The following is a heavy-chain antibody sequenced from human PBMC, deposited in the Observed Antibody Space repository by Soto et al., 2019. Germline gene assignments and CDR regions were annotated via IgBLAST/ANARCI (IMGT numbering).Heavy chain of an antibody. J-gene: IGHJ4*02. V-gene: IGHV3-7*01. CDR2: IKQDGSEK. D-gene: IGHD1-26*01. CDR1: GFTFSSFW. CDR3: VRDRGGRYLEGFDY. Sequence: PGGSLRLSCAASGFTFSSFWMTWVRQAPGKGLEWVANIKQDGSEKYYVDSVKGRFTISRDNARNSLFLEMKSLRSEDTAVYSCVRDRGGRYLEGFDYWGQGTLVTVS.